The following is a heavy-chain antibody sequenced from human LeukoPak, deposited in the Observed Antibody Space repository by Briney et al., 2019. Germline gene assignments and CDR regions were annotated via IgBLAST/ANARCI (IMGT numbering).Heavy chain of an antibody. V-gene: IGHV4-4*02. J-gene: IGHJ4*02. CDR3: ARGTLNIPGEHGAFDY. CDR1: GGSISSSNW. Sequence: PSETLSLTCAVSGGSISSSNWWSWVRQPPGKGLEWIGEIYHSGSTNYNPSLKSRVTISVDKSKNQFPLKLSSVTAADTAVYYCARGTLNIPGEHGAFDYWGQGTLVTVSS. D-gene: IGHD1-14*01. CDR2: IYHSGST.